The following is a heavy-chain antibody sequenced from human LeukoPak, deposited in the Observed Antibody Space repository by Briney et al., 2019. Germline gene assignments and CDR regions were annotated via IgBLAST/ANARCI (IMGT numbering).Heavy chain of an antibody. CDR3: AKVLLGDYFDY. Sequence: RPGGSLRLSCAASGFTFDDYGMSWVRQAPGKGLEWVSGINWNGGSTGYADSVKGRFTISRDNSKNTLYLQMNSLRAEDTAVYYCAKVLLGDYFDYWGQGTLVTVSS. CDR1: GFTFDDYG. CDR2: INWNGGST. J-gene: IGHJ4*02. V-gene: IGHV3-20*04. D-gene: IGHD3-10*01.